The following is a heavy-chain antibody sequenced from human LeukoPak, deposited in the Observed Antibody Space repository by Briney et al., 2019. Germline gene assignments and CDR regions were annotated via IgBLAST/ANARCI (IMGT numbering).Heavy chain of an antibody. CDR2: ITASGTAM. J-gene: IGHJ4*02. D-gene: IGHD1-26*01. CDR1: GFTFSGSN. V-gene: IGHV3-48*02. CDR3: ASSGSYRFDY. Sequence: GGSLRLSCAASGFTFSGSNMNWVRQAPGKGLEWVSHITASGTAMFYADSVKGRFTISRDNAKNSLYLQMNSLRDEDTAVYYCASSGSYRFDYWGQGTLVTVSS.